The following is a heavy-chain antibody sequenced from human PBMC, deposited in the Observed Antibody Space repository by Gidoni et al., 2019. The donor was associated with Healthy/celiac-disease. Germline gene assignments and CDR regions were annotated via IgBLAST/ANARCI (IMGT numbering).Heavy chain of an antibody. V-gene: IGHV2-5*01. J-gene: IGHJ4*02. CDR3: AHNDDYVWGSYPLLGVFDY. CDR1: GFSLSTSGVG. CDR2: IYWNDDK. D-gene: IGHD3-16*02. Sequence: QITLKESGPTLVKPTQTLTLTCTFSGFSLSTSGVGVGWIRQPPGKALEWLALIYWNDDKRYSPSLKSRLTITKDTSKNQVVLTMTNMDPVDTATYYCAHNDDYVWGSYPLLGVFDYWGQGTLVTVSS.